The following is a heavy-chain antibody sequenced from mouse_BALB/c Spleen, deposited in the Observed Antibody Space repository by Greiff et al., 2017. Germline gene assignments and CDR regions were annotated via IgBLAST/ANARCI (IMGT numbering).Heavy chain of an antibody. CDR2: ISSGSSTI. D-gene: IGHD2-4*01. V-gene: IGHV5-17*02. J-gene: IGHJ4*01. CDR1: GFTFSSFG. CDR3: ARGDYDDYYAMDY. Sequence: DVMLVESGGGLVQPGGSRKLSCAASGFTFSSFGMHWVRQAPEKGLEWVAYISSGSSTIYYADTVKGRFTISRDNPKNTLFLQMTSLRSEDTAMYYCARGDYDDYYAMDYWGQGTSVTVSS.